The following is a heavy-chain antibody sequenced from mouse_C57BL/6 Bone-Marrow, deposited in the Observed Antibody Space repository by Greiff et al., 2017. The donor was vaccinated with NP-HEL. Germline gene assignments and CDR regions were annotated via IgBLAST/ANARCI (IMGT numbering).Heavy chain of an antibody. CDR1: GFSLTSYG. D-gene: IGHD2-2*01. CDR2: IWSGGST. Sequence: VQLQQSGPGLVQPSQSLSITCTVSGFSLTSYGVHWVRQSPGKGLEWLGVIWSGGSTDYNADFISRLSISKDNSKSQVFFKMNSLQADDTAIYYCARIPMVTYAMDYWGQGTSVTVSS. V-gene: IGHV2-2*01. CDR3: ARIPMVTYAMDY. J-gene: IGHJ4*01.